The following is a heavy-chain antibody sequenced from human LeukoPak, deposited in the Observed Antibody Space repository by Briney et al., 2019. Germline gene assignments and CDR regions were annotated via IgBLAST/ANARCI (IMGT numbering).Heavy chain of an antibody. CDR2: IYYSGSI. Sequence: PSETLSLTCAVSGYSISSSNWWGWIRQPPGKGLEWIGYIYYSGSIYYNPSLKSRVTMSVDTSKNQFSLKLSSVTAVDTAVYYCAKTYGLHSLHFDYWGQGTLVTVSS. V-gene: IGHV4-28*05. J-gene: IGHJ4*02. CDR1: GYSISSSNW. D-gene: IGHD4-17*01. CDR3: AKTYGLHSLHFDY.